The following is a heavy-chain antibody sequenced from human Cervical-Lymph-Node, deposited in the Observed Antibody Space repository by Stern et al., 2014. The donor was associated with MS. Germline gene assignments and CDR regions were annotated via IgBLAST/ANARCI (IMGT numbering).Heavy chain of an antibody. J-gene: IGHJ4*02. V-gene: IGHV5-51*03. D-gene: IGHD5-12*01. Sequence: EVQLVESGAEVKKPGESLKISCEASGYLFDDYWIGWVRQMSGRGLELVAIIFPRDSNTRYSPSVQGPVTISADKSISTAYLHWRSRKASNPAMYYCARSPATPSGYDRFDYWGQGALVTVSS. CDR2: IFPRDSNT. CDR3: ARSPATPSGYDRFDY. CDR1: GYLFDDYW.